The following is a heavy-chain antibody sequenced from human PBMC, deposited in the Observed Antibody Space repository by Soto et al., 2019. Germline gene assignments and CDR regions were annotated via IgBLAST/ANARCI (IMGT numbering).Heavy chain of an antibody. V-gene: IGHV1-24*01. CDR3: ATIGYGDYVFDY. Sequence: ASVKVSCKVSGYTLTELSMHWVRQAPGKGLEWMGGFDPEDGETIYAQKFQGRVTMTEDTSTDTAYMELSSLRSEDTAVYYCATIGYGDYVFDYWGKGTLVTVSS. CDR1: GYTLTELS. J-gene: IGHJ4*02. CDR2: FDPEDGET. D-gene: IGHD4-17*01.